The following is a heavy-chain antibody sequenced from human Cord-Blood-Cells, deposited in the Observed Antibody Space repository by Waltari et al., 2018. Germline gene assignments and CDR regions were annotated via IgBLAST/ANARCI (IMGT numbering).Heavy chain of an antibody. CDR2: INHSGST. CDR3: ARGRVYKWEVGATNWFDP. CDR1: GGSFSGYY. V-gene: IGHV4-34*01. J-gene: IGHJ5*02. Sequence: QVQLQQWGAGLLKPSETLSLTCAVYGGSFSGYYWSWIRQPPGKGLEWIGEINHSGSTNYNPSLKSRVTISVDTSKNQFSLKLSSVTAADTAVYYCARGRVYKWEVGATNWFDPWGQGTLVTVSS. D-gene: IGHD1-26*01.